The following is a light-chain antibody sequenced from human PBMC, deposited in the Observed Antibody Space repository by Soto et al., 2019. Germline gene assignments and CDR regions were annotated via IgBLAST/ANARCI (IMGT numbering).Light chain of an antibody. CDR2: EVN. Sequence: QSALTQPASVSGSPGQSITISCTGTSSDVGGYTYVSWYQQHPGKAPKLMIYEVNKRPSGVANRFSGSKSCNTASLTISGRQAEDEADYYCSSYTSSSTLVFGSGTKVTV. V-gene: IGLV2-14*01. CDR3: SSYTSSSTLV. J-gene: IGLJ1*01. CDR1: SSDVGGYTY.